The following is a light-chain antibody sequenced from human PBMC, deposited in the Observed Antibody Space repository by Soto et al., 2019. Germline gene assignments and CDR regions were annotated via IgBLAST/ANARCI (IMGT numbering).Light chain of an antibody. CDR2: EDN. V-gene: IGLV6-57*04. Sequence: NFMLTQPHSVSESPGKTVTVSCTRSSGRIVSNFVQWYQQRPGSAPTTVIYEDNQRPSGVPDRFSGAIDSSSNSASLPISGLKTEDEADYYCQSFHSSAVIFGGGTKVTVL. J-gene: IGLJ2*01. CDR3: QSFHSSAVI. CDR1: SGRIVSNF.